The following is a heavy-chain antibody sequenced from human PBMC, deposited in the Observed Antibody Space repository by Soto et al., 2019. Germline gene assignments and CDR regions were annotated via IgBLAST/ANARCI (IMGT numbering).Heavy chain of an antibody. CDR1: GGTFSSYA. D-gene: IGHD6-13*01. J-gene: IGHJ5*02. Sequence: ASVKVSCKASGGTFSSYAISWVRQAPGQGLEWMGGIIPIFGTANYAQKFQGRVTIAADESTSTAYMELSSLRSEDTAVYYCARAGYALYSSSCYGWFDPWGQGTLVTVSS. CDR2: IIPIFGTA. V-gene: IGHV1-69*13. CDR3: ARAGYALYSSSCYGWFDP.